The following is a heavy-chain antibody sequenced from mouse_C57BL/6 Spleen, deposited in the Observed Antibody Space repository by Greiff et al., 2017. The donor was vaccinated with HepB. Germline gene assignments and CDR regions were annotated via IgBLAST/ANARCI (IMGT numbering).Heavy chain of an antibody. CDR2: IDPSDSYT. D-gene: IGHD2-3*01. Sequence: QVQLQQPGAELVKPGASVKLSCKASGYTFTSYWMQWVKQRPGQGLEWIGEIDPSDSYTNYNQKFKGKATLTVETSSSTAYMQLSSLTSEDSAVYYCASLDRWLLYAMDYWGQGTSVTVSS. V-gene: IGHV1-50*01. J-gene: IGHJ4*01. CDR3: ASLDRWLLYAMDY. CDR1: GYTFTSYW.